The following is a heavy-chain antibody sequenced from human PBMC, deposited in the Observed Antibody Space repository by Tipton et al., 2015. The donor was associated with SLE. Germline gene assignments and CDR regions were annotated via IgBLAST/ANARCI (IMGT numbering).Heavy chain of an antibody. D-gene: IGHD3-22*01. J-gene: IGHJ6*02. V-gene: IGHV4-39*07. CDR3: ARAPIYYETSGPESGLDV. Sequence: TLSLTCTVSGGSISSSSYYWGWIRQPPGKGLEWIGSIYYSGSTYYNPSLKSRVTISVDTSKNQFSLKLSSVTAADTAVYYCARAPIYYETSGPESGLDVWGLGTTVTVSS. CDR2: IYYSGST. CDR1: GGSISSSSYY.